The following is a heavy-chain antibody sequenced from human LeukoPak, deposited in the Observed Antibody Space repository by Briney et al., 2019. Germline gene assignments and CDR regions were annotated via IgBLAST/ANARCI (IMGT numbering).Heavy chain of an antibody. Sequence: ASVKVSCKTSGYSFTSYYIHWVRQAPGQGLEWMGIINPSGGSTSYAQKFQGRVTMTRDMSTSTVYMELSSLRSEDTAVYYCARTYSELHDAFDIWGQGTMVTVSS. J-gene: IGHJ3*02. CDR1: GYSFTSYY. D-gene: IGHD1-26*01. V-gene: IGHV1-46*01. CDR3: ARTYSELHDAFDI. CDR2: INPSGGST.